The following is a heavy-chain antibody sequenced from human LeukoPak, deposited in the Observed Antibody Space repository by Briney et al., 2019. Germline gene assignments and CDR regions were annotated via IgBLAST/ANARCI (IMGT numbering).Heavy chain of an antibody. CDR1: GFTFSSYA. Sequence: GGSLRLSCAASGFTFSSYAMSWVRQAPGKGPEWVSAISGSGGSTYYADSVKGRFTISRDNSKNTLYLQMNSLRAEDTAVYYCAKGASSSSWYFYFDYWGQGTLVTVSS. D-gene: IGHD6-13*01. J-gene: IGHJ4*02. CDR2: ISGSGGST. V-gene: IGHV3-23*01. CDR3: AKGASSSSWYFYFDY.